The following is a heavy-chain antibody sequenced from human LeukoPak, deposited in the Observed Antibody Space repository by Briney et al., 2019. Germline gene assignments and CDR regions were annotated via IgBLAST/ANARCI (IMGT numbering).Heavy chain of an antibody. D-gene: IGHD3-3*01. J-gene: IGHJ3*02. V-gene: IGHV4-59*08. CDR2: IYYSGST. CDR1: GGSISTYF. CDR3: ARVVWSGYPDAFDI. Sequence: SETLSLTCIVSGGSISTYFWSWVRQPTGKGLEWIGYIYYSGSTNYNPSLKSRVTMSIDTSENQLSVKLSSVTAADTAVYYCARVVWSGYPDAFDIWGQGTMVTVSS.